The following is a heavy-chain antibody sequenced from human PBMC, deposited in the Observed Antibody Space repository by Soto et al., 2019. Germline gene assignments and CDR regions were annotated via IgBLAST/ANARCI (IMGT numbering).Heavy chain of an antibody. D-gene: IGHD6-13*01. V-gene: IGHV1-69*13. CDR3: ARXVGWQMAAARKGNYFDY. CDR2: IIPIFGTA. J-gene: IGHJ4*02. CDR1: GGTFSSYA. Sequence: SVKVSCKASGGTFSSYAISWVRQAPGQGLEWMGGIIPIFGTANHAQKFQGRVTITADESTSTAYMELSSLRSEDTAVYYCARXVGWQMAAARKGNYFDYWGQGTLVTVSS.